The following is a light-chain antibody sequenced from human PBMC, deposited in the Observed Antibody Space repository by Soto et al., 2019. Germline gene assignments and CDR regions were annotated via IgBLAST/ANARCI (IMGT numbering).Light chain of an antibody. CDR1: RDIDNS. V-gene: IGKV1-27*01. CDR3: QQYYSYLLT. Sequence: DIQVTQSPPSLSASVGDRVTITCRASRDIDNSLAWYQQVPGKAPKLLIYAASTLQSGVPSRFRGSGSGTDFTLTISCLQSEDFATYYCQQYYSYLLTFGQGTKVDIK. CDR2: AAS. J-gene: IGKJ1*01.